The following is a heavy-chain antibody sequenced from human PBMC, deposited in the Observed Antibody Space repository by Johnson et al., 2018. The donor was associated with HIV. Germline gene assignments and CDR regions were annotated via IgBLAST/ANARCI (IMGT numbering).Heavy chain of an antibody. CDR3: AKGRSGSSYDALDA. CDR2: ISGGST. CDR1: GFRFEDYG. V-gene: IGHV3-23*04. J-gene: IGHJ3*01. D-gene: IGHD6-6*01. Sequence: EVQLVESGGGVVRPGGSLRLSCAASGFRFEDYGMNWVRQTPGKGLEWVSSISGGSTYYADSVKGRFTISRDNSKNTLSLQMNSLRAEDTAVYYCAKGRSGSSYDALDAWGQGTMVTVSS.